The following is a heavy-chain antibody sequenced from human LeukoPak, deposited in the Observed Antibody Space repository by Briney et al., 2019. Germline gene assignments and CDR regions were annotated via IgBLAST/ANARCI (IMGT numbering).Heavy chain of an antibody. J-gene: IGHJ4*02. D-gene: IGHD3-3*01. CDR3: ARGVAYYDFWSGYYGYYFDY. Sequence: SETLSLTCTVSGGSISSYYWSWIRQPPGKGLEWIGYIYYSGSTNYNPSLKSRVTISVDTSKNQFSLKLSSVTAADTAVYYCARGVAYYDFWSGYYGYYFDYWGQGTLVTVSS. V-gene: IGHV4-59*01. CDR1: GGSISSYY. CDR2: IYYSGST.